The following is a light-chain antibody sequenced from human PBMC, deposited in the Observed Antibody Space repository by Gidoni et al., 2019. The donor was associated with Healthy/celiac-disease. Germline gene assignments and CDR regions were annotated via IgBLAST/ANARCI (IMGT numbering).Light chain of an antibody. V-gene: IGLV3-1*01. CDR2: QDS. CDR3: QAWDSSTLVV. Sequence: SSELTQPPSVSVSPGQTASIPCSGDTLGDKYACWYQQKPGQSPVLVIYQDSKRPSGIPERFSGSNSGNTATLTISGTQAMDEADYYCQAWDSSTLVVFGGGTKLTVL. J-gene: IGLJ2*01. CDR1: TLGDKY.